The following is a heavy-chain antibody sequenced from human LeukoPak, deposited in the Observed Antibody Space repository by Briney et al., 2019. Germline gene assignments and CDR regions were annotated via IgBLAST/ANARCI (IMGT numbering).Heavy chain of an antibody. CDR1: GGSISNNNYY. Sequence: SETLSLTCTVSGGSISNNNYYWGWIRQPPGKGLEWIGSIYYSGSTYYNPSLKSRVTISVDTSKNQFSLKLSSVTAADTAVYYCARDVESDIVVVPAASHAFDIWGQGTMVTVSS. J-gene: IGHJ3*02. D-gene: IGHD2-2*01. V-gene: IGHV4-39*07. CDR2: IYYSGST. CDR3: ARDVESDIVVVPAASHAFDI.